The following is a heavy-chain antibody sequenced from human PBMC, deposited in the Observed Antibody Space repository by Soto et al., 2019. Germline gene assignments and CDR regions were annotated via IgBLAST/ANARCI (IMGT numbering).Heavy chain of an antibody. CDR3: ARVVDYYDPYYYYGMDV. CDR2: ISSSSSYI. CDR1: GFTFCSYA. V-gene: IGHV3-21*01. D-gene: IGHD3-22*01. Sequence: PGGSLGLSCAASGFTFCSYAMHWVRQAPGKGLEWVSSISSSSSYIYYADSVKGRFTISRDNAKNSLYLQMNSLRAEDTAVYYCARVVDYYDPYYYYGMDVWGQGTTVTVSS. J-gene: IGHJ6*02.